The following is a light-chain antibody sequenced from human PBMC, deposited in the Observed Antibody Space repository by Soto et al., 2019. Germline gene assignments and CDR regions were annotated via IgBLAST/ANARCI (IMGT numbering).Light chain of an antibody. V-gene: IGKV3-15*01. CDR1: QTLINK. CDR3: QQYNDWQWT. Sequence: IVMTQSPATLSVSPGERATLSCRASQTLINKLAWFQQEPGQAPRLLIYDASTRATGVPARFSGSGSGTEFTLTISCLQSEDFAVYYCQQYNDWQWTFGQGTKVEIK. J-gene: IGKJ1*01. CDR2: DAS.